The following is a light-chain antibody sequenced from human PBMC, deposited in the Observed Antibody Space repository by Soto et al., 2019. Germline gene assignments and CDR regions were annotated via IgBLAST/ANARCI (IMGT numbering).Light chain of an antibody. Sequence: QSALTQPPSVSGAPGQRVTISCTGSSSSIGAGYDVHWYQQLPGTAPKLLIYGNSNRPSGVPDRFSGSKSGTSASLAITGLQAEDEADYYCQSYDSSLSGSVFGGGTKVTVL. CDR3: QSYDSSLSGSV. CDR2: GNS. J-gene: IGLJ2*01. V-gene: IGLV1-40*01. CDR1: SSSIGAGYD.